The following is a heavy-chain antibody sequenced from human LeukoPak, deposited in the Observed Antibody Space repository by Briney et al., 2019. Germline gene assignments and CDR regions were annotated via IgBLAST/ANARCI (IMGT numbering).Heavy chain of an antibody. D-gene: IGHD3-16*01. J-gene: IGHJ4*02. Sequence: KPSETLSLTCTVSGDSISSYYWSWIRQPPGKGLEWIGYIHYSGSTNYNPSLRSRVTISVDTSKNQFSLKLSSATAAGTAVYFCARRAINSVMFDYWGQGTLVTVSS. CDR3: ARRAINSVMFDY. CDR2: IHYSGST. CDR1: GDSISSYY. V-gene: IGHV4-59*08.